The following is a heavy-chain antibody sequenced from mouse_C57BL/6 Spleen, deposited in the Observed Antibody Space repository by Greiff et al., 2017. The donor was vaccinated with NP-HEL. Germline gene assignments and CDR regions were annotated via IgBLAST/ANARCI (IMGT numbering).Heavy chain of an antibody. Sequence: EVQLQQSGPELVKPGASVKISCKASGYTFTDYYMNWVKQSHGKSLEWIGDINPNNGGTSYNQKFKGKATLTVDKSSSTAYMELRSLTSEDSAVYYCARCYYDYDGYYFDYWGQGTTLTVSS. V-gene: IGHV1-26*01. J-gene: IGHJ2*01. CDR1: GYTFTDYY. CDR3: ARCYYDYDGYYFDY. CDR2: INPNNGGT. D-gene: IGHD2-4*01.